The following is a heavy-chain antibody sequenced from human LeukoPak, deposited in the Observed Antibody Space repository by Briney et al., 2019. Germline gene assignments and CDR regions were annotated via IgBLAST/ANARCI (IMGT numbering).Heavy chain of an antibody. V-gene: IGHV3-53*01. CDR1: GFSVSSRY. CDR3: ARSVGEAGKTFDY. CDR2: IYSGGTT. Sequence: GGSLRLSCAASGFSVSSRYMSWVRQAPGKGLEWVSVIYSGGTTYNADSVKGRFTISRDKSKNTLYLQMNSLRAEDTAVYYCARSVGEAGKTFDYWGQGTLVTVSS. D-gene: IGHD6-13*01. J-gene: IGHJ4*02.